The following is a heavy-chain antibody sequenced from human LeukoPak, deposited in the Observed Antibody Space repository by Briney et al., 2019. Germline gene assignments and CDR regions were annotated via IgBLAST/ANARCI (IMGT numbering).Heavy chain of an antibody. CDR2: INWNGGST. V-gene: IGHV3-20*01. Sequence: RSGGSLRLSCAASGFTFSSYGMSWVRQAPGKGLEWVSGINWNGGSTGYADSVKGRFTISRDNAKNSLYLQMNSLRAEDTALYHCARFSAVAGTDYWGQGTQVTVSS. CDR3: ARFSAVAGTDY. J-gene: IGHJ4*02. CDR1: GFTFSSYG. D-gene: IGHD6-19*01.